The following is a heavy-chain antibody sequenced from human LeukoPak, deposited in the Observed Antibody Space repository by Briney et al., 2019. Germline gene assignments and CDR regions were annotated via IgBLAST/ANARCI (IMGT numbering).Heavy chain of an antibody. CDR1: GSTFSSYN. V-gene: IGHV3-21*01. Sequence: GGSLRLSCAASGSTFSSYNINWVRQAPGKGLEWVSSISSSSSYIYYADSVKGRFTISRDNAKNSLYLQMNSLRAEDTAVYYCARDYDILTGYYPPGYMDVWGKGTTVTVSS. CDR2: ISSSSSYI. D-gene: IGHD3-9*01. CDR3: ARDYDILTGYYPPGYMDV. J-gene: IGHJ6*03.